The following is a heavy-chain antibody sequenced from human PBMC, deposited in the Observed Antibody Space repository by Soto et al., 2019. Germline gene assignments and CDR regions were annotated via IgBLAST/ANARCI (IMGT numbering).Heavy chain of an antibody. CDR3: ARGGTMQYYGMDV. CDR1: GGSISSGGYS. J-gene: IGHJ6*02. Sequence: SETLSLTCAVSGGSISSGGYSWSWIRQPPGKGLEWIGYIYHSGSTYYNPSLKSRVTISVDRSKNQFSLKLSSVTAADTAVYYCARGGTMQYYGMDVWGQGTTVTVSS. V-gene: IGHV4-30-2*01. D-gene: IGHD3-16*01. CDR2: IYHSGST.